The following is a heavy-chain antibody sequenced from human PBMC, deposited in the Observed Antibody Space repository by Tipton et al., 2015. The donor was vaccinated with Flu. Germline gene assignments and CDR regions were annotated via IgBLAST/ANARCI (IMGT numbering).Heavy chain of an antibody. V-gene: IGHV1-18*01. J-gene: IGHJ3*02. CDR1: GYTFTSYG. D-gene: IGHD1-26*01. CDR2: ISAYNGNT. CDR3: AKVPGTYKSGSYFHDSFDI. Sequence: QLVQSGAEVKKPGASVKVSCKASGYTFTSYGISWVRQAPGQGLEWMGWISAYNGNTNYAQKLQGRVTMTTDTSTSTAYMELRSLRSDDTAVYYCAKVPGTYKSGSYFHDSFDIWGQGTMVTVSS.